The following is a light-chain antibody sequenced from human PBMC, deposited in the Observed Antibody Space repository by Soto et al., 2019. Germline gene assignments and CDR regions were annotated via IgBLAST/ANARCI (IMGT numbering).Light chain of an antibody. J-gene: IGKJ1*01. Sequence: DIVMTQSPDSLAVSLGERATINCKSSQSVLYSSNNKNYLAWYQQKPGQPPKLLIYWSSTRESGVPDRFSGSGSGTDFTLTINSLQAEDVAVYYCQQYYDPPWTFGQGTKVEIK. V-gene: IGKV4-1*01. CDR1: QSVLYSSNNKNY. CDR2: WSS. CDR3: QQYYDPPWT.